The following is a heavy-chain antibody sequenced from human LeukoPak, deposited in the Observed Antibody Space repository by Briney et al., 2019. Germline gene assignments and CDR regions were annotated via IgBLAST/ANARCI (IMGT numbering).Heavy chain of an antibody. D-gene: IGHD2-2*01. V-gene: IGHV3-30*18. Sequence: PGGSLRLSCAASGFTFSSYGMHWVRQAPGKGLEWVALISYDGSNKYYADSVKGRFTVSRDSSKNTLYLQMNSLRAEDTSVYYCAKDRRPIVVVPAGFDYWGQGTLVTVSS. CDR1: GFTFSSYG. CDR2: ISYDGSNK. CDR3: AKDRRPIVVVPAGFDY. J-gene: IGHJ4*02.